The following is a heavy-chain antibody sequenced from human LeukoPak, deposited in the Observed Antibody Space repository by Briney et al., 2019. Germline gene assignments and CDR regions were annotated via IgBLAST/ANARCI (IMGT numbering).Heavy chain of an antibody. V-gene: IGHV3-7*01. Sequence: EGSLRLSCAASGFTFSSYWMSWVRQAPGKGLEWVANIKQDGSEKYYVDPVKGRFTISRDNAKNSLYLQMNSLRAEDTAVYYCSITNAYGFGTCWGQGPLVTVS. CDR3: SITNAYGFGTC. CDR2: IKQDGSEK. CDR1: GFTFSSYW. J-gene: IGHJ4*02. D-gene: IGHD3-10*01.